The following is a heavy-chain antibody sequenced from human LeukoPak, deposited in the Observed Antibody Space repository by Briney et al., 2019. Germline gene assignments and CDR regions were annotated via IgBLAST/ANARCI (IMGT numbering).Heavy chain of an antibody. V-gene: IGHV5-51*01. CDR2: VYPGDSST. Sequence: GESLKISWKGSGYSFTNYWIAWVRQLPGKGLEWMGIVYPGDSSTKYSPSFQGQVTISADMSTNTAYLQWSSLTASATAMYYCARLTDYYDTSGYYRNYNWFDPWGQGTLVTVSS. D-gene: IGHD3-22*01. J-gene: IGHJ5*02. CDR1: GYSFTNYW. CDR3: ARLTDYYDTSGYYRNYNWFDP.